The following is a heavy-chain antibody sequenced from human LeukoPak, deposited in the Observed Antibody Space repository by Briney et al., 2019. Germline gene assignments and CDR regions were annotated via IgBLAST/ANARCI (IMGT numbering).Heavy chain of an antibody. CDR3: ASHYYDSSGYYYVGTLRY. Sequence: GSLRLSCAASGFTFSSYEMNWVRQAPGKGLEWVSYISSSGSTIYYADSVKGRFTISRDNAKNSLYLQMNSLRAEDTALYYCASHYYDSSGYYYVGTLRYWGQGTLVTVSS. J-gene: IGHJ4*02. CDR2: ISSSGSTI. V-gene: IGHV3-48*03. CDR1: GFTFSSYE. D-gene: IGHD3-22*01.